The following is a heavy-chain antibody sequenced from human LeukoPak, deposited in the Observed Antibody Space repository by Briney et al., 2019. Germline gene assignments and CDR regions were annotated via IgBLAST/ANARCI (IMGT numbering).Heavy chain of an antibody. CDR2: IRYDGSNK. J-gene: IGHJ4*02. CDR3: ARVKLAAAGLGLDY. CDR1: GFTFSSYG. D-gene: IGHD6-13*01. Sequence: GGSLRLSCAASGFTFSSYGMHWVRQAPGKGLEWVAFIRYDGSNKYYADSVKGRFTISRDNSKNTLYLQMNSLRAEDTAVYYCARVKLAAAGLGLDYWGQGTLVTVSS. V-gene: IGHV3-30*02.